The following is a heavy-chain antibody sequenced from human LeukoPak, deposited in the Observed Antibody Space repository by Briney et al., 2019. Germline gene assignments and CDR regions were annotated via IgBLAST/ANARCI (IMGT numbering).Heavy chain of an antibody. CDR2: MGSSGGST. D-gene: IGHD1-26*01. CDR3: AKDNSGSYYALDY. J-gene: IGHJ4*02. Sequence: GGSLRLSCAASGFTFSNYAMSWVRQAPGKGLEWVSTMGSSGGSTYYADSVKGRFTISRDNFKNTLYLQMNSLRAEDTAIYYCAKDNSGSYYALDYWGQGTLVTVSS. V-gene: IGHV3-23*01. CDR1: GFTFSNYA.